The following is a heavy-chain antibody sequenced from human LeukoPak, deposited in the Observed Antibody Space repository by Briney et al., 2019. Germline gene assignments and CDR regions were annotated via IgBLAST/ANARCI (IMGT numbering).Heavy chain of an antibody. CDR1: SGSFSPYS. J-gene: IGHJ4*02. Sequence: AETLSLTCGVSSGSFSPYSLNWLRQPPGKGREWIGEINHRGNTNYNPALQSRVTISADTSTNHFSLKLTFVTAADTAFYYCARGVGSGDFDSWGQGTLVTVS. CDR3: ARGVGSGDFDS. D-gene: IGHD1-26*01. CDR2: INHRGNT. V-gene: IGHV4-34*01.